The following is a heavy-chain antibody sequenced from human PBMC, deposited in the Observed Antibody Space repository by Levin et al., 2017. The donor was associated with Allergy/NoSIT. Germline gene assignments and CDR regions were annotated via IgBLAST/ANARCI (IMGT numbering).Heavy chain of an antibody. J-gene: IGHJ4*02. CDR2: ISWNSGSI. D-gene: IGHD2-2*01. Sequence: GGSLRLSCAASGFTFDDYAMHWVRQAPGKGLEWVSGISWNSGSIGYADSVKGRFTISRDNAKNSLYLQMNSLRAEDTALYYCAKWGPAAIGSWGQGTLVTVSS. CDR1: GFTFDDYA. V-gene: IGHV3-9*01. CDR3: AKWGPAAIGS.